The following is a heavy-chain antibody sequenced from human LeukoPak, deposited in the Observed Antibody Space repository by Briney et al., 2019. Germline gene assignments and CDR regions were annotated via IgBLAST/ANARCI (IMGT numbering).Heavy chain of an antibody. CDR1: GGSVSSGSYY. CDR2: IYYSGST. Sequence: SETLSLTCTVSGGSVSSGSYYWSGIRQPPGKGLEWIGYIYYSGSTKYNPSLKSRVTISVDTSKNQFSLKLSSVTAADTAVYYCARQMIWFGELLDAFDIWGQGTIVTVTS. J-gene: IGHJ3*02. V-gene: IGHV4-61*01. D-gene: IGHD3-10*01. CDR3: ARQMIWFGELLDAFDI.